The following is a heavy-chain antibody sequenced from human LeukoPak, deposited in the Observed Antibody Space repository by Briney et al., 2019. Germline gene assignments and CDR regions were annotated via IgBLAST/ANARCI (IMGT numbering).Heavy chain of an antibody. V-gene: IGHV3-15*01. Sequence: GGSLRLSCAASGFTFSNAWMSWVRQAPGKGLEWVGRIKSKTDGGTTDYAAPVKGRFTISRDDSKNTLYLQMNSLKTGDTAVYYCTTDYSGSYPSLDYWGQGTLVTVSS. CDR2: IKSKTDGGTT. J-gene: IGHJ4*02. D-gene: IGHD1-26*01. CDR1: GFTFSNAW. CDR3: TTDYSGSYPSLDY.